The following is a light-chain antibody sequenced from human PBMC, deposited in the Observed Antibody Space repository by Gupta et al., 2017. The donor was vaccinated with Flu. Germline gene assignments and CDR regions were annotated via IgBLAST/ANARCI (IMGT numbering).Light chain of an antibody. CDR2: ANN. CDR3: QSYDSSLSGSV. Sequence: HSVLTQSPSVSGAPGQRVTSSCTGSSSNIGAGYDVHWYQQLPGTAPKLLMYANNNRPSGVPDRFSVSKSGTSASLAISGLQAEDEADYYCQSYDSSLSGSVFGGGTKLTVL. J-gene: IGLJ3*02. V-gene: IGLV1-40*01. CDR1: SSNIGAGYD.